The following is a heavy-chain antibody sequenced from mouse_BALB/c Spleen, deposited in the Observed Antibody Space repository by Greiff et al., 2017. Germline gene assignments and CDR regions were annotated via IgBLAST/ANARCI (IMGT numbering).Heavy chain of an antibody. CDR2: ISSGSSTI. V-gene: IGHV5-17*02. CDR1: GFTFSSFG. CDR3: AREDYGPYAMDY. Sequence: VQLQQSGGGLVQPGGSRKLSCAASGFTFSSFGMHWVRQAPEKGLEWVAYISSGSSTIYYADTVKGRFTISTDNPKNTLFLQMTSLRSEDTAMYYCAREDYGPYAMDYWGQGTSVTVSS. J-gene: IGHJ4*01. D-gene: IGHD1-2*01.